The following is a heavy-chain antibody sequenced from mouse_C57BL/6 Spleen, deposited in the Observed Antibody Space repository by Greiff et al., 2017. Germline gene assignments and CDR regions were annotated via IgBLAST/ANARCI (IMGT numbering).Heavy chain of an antibody. Sequence: QVQLQQPGAELVRPGSSVKLSCKASGYTFTSYWMHWVKQRPIQGLEWIGNIDPSDGGTHYNQKFKDKATLTVDKSSSTASMQLSSLTSEDSAGYYCAKEGLRLDYWGQGTTLTVSS. V-gene: IGHV1-52*01. CDR3: AKEGLRLDY. CDR1: GYTFTSYW. CDR2: IDPSDGGT. J-gene: IGHJ2*01. D-gene: IGHD2-4*01.